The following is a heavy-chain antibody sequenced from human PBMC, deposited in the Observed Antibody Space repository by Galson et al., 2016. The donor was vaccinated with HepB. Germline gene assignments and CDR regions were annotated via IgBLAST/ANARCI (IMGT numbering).Heavy chain of an antibody. J-gene: IGHJ4*02. CDR2: ISGYNGIT. Sequence: SVKVSCKASGYTFINYGISWVRQAPGQGLDWMGWISGYNGITNYAQKLQDRVTMTTDTSTSTAYMELRNLRSYDTAVYYCARRAGYGPGSYYAYWGQGTLFTVSS. CDR3: ARRAGYGPGSYYAY. D-gene: IGHD3-10*01. CDR1: GYTFINYG. V-gene: IGHV1-18*01.